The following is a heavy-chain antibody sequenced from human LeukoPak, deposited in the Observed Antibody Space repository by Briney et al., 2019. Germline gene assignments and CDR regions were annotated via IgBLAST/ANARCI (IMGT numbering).Heavy chain of an antibody. CDR2: IKARTNGGTA. V-gene: IGHV3-15*01. J-gene: IGHJ3*02. D-gene: IGHD2-15*01. Sequence: GGSLRLSCAASGFTFSNAWMSWVRRAPGKGLEWVGRIKARTNGGTADYSPPVNGRFTISRADSKNTLYRQMNSLNSDDTAVYFCVTEGFIYCYDGLDSWGQGTIVTVSS. CDR3: VTEGFIYCYDGLDS. CDR1: GFTFSNAW.